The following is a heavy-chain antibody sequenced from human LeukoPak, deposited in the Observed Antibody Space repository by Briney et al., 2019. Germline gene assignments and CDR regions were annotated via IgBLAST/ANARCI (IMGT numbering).Heavy chain of an antibody. D-gene: IGHD3-3*01. J-gene: IGHJ5*02. Sequence: PGRSLRLSCAASGFTFSSCAMHWVRQAPGKGLEWVAVISYDGSNKYYADSVKGRFTISRDNSKNTLYLQMNSLRAEDTAVYYCASPFGAGGFDPWGQGTLVTVSS. CDR3: ASPFGAGGFDP. CDR1: GFTFSSCA. CDR2: ISYDGSNK. V-gene: IGHV3-30-3*01.